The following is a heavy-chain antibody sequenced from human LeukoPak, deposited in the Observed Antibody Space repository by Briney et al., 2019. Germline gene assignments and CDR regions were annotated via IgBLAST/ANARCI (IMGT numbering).Heavy chain of an antibody. CDR2: IYPNSGGT. CDR3: ATGRGYSYGFDS. Sequence: ASVKVSCKASGHTFSGYYMHWVRQAPGQGLEWMAWIYPNSGGTKYAQKFQGRVTVTRDTSISAAYMQLSRLKSDDTAVYYCATGRGYSYGFDSWGQGTLVTVSS. V-gene: IGHV1-2*02. D-gene: IGHD5-18*01. J-gene: IGHJ4*02. CDR1: GHTFSGYY.